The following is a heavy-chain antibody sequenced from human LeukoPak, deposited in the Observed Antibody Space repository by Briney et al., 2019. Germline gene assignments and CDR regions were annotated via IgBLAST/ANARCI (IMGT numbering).Heavy chain of an antibody. V-gene: IGHV3-23*01. CDR2: ISASGGST. CDR1: GLTFSSSA. J-gene: IGHJ4*02. Sequence: GGSLRLSCAASGLTFSSSAMSWVRQAPGRGLEWVSAISASGGSTYHADSVKGRFTISRDNSKNTLYLQMNSLGADDTAVYYCAKGRYDILTGYQTPLDYWGQGTLVTVSS. D-gene: IGHD3-9*01. CDR3: AKGRYDILTGYQTPLDY.